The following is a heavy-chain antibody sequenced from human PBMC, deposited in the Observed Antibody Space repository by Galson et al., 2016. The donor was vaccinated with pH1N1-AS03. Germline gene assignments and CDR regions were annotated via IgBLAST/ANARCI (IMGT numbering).Heavy chain of an antibody. CDR2: INHSGGT. J-gene: IGHJ4*02. Sequence: SETLSLTCGVIGGSFSNYYWSWIRQPPGKVLEWIGDINHSGGTNYNESLQSRLTMSVDTSKRQFSLNLASVSAADTAFYYCARVGRTYYDYVSGTRCPRGYFDYWGQGVLVTVSS. CDR3: ARVGRTYYDYVSGTRCPRGYFDY. CDR1: GGSFSNYY. D-gene: IGHD3-16*01. V-gene: IGHV4-34*01.